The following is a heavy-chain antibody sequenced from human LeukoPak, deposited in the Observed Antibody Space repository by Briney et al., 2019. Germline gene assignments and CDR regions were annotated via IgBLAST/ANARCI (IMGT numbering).Heavy chain of an antibody. CDR3: ATITGKLDY. D-gene: IGHD1-20*01. V-gene: IGHV4-38-2*01. Sequence: SETLSLTCAVSGYSISSGYYWGWIRQPPGKGLEWIGSIYHSGSTYYNPSLKSRVTISVDTSKNQFSLKLSSVTAADTAVYYCATITGKLDYWGQGTLVTVSS. CDR1: GYSISSGYY. CDR2: IYHSGST. J-gene: IGHJ4*02.